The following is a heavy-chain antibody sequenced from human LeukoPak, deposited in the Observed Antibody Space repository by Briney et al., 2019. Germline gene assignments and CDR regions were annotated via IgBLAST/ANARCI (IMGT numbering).Heavy chain of an antibody. CDR2: IWNDGSVR. D-gene: IGHD1-26*01. V-gene: IGHV3-33*01. J-gene: IGHJ4*02. CDR1: GFTFSTYG. Sequence: GRSLRLSCAAAGFTFSTYGLHRVRQAPGKGLEWVAVIWNDGSVRYYADSVKGRFTISRDNSKNTLYLQMNNLRAEDTAVYYCARASGSYDYWGQGTLVTVSS. CDR3: ARASGSYDY.